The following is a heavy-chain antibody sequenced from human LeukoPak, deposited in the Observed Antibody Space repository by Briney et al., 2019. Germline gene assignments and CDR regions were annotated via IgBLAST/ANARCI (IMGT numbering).Heavy chain of an antibody. J-gene: IGHJ4*02. CDR2: MNPNSGNT. V-gene: IGHV1-8*03. D-gene: IGHD3-10*01. Sequence: ASVKVSCKASGYTFTSYDINWVRQATGQGLEWMGWMNPNSGNTGYAHKFEGRATITRPPSISTAYMELTSLRTEDTAMYYCAGGKIRFRGSPGFDYRGQGDLVTVS. CDR3: AGGKIRFRGSPGFDY. CDR1: GYTFTSYD.